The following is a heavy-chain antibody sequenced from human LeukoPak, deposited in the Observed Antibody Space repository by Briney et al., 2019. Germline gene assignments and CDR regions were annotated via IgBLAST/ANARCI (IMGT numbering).Heavy chain of an antibody. V-gene: IGHV3-23*01. Sequence: GGSLRLSCAASGFTFSSYWMTWVRQAPGKGLEWVSAISGSGGSTYYADSVKGRFTISRDNSKNTLYLQMNSLRAEDTAVYYCAKDSGATAAFDYWGQGTLATVSS. CDR1: GFTFSSYW. CDR2: ISGSGGST. CDR3: AKDSGATAAFDY. D-gene: IGHD5-12*01. J-gene: IGHJ4*02.